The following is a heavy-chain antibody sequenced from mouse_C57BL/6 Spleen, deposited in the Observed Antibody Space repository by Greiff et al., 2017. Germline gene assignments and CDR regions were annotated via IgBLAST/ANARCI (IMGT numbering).Heavy chain of an antibody. D-gene: IGHD2-2*01. CDR3: ARGGYLYAMDY. J-gene: IGHJ4*01. CDR2: INPSTGGT. Sequence: EVQLQQSGPELVKPGASVKISCKASGYSFTGYYMNWVKQSPEKSLEWIGEINPSTGGTTYNQTFKAKATLTVDKSSITAYMQLKSLTSEDSAVYYCARGGYLYAMDYWGQGPSVTVSS. V-gene: IGHV1-42*01. CDR1: GYSFTGYY.